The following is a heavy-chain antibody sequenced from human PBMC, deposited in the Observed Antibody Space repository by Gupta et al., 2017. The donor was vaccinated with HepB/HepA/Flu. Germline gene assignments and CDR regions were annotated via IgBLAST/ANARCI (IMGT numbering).Heavy chain of an antibody. D-gene: IGHD2-15*01. CDR2: ISYSGST. J-gene: IGHJ6*03. Sequence: QVQLQESGPGLVKPSQTLSLTCTVSGDSISSVGNYWTWIRHLPGKDLEWIGYISYSGSTYSIPSLRSRITMSVDTSESQCSLKVTSVTAADTAVYYCARGRVGNRAYYYYMDVWGKGTTVTVSS. V-gene: IGHV4-31*03. CDR3: ARGRVGNRAYYYYMDV. CDR1: GDSISSVGNY.